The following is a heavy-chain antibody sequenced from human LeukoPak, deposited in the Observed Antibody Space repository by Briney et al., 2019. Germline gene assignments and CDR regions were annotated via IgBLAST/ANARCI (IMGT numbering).Heavy chain of an antibody. CDR2: INWNGGRT. J-gene: IGHJ4*02. V-gene: IGHV3-20*04. D-gene: IGHD3-3*02. Sequence: VGPLRLSCAASGFTFDDYGMDWVRQAPGKGLQWISGINWNGGRTGYADSVKGRFTISRDNAKNSLYLQMNSLRAEDTALYYCATFFFTSRRRHTRYDYWGQGTLVTVSS. CDR1: GFTFDDYG. CDR3: ATFFFTSRRRHTRYDY.